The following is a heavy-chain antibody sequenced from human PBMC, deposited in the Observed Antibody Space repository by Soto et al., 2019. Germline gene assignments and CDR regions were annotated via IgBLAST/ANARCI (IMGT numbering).Heavy chain of an antibody. CDR1: GFTFSSYG. D-gene: IGHD2-15*01. J-gene: IGHJ3*02. CDR2: IWYDGSNK. V-gene: IGHV3-33*01. CDR3: ARDPSPRGYCSGGSCRDAFDI. Sequence: GGSLRLSCAASGFTFSSYGMHWVRQAPGKGLEWVAVIWYDGSNKYYADYVKGRFTISRDNSKNTLYLQMNSLRAEDTDVYYCARDPSPRGYCSGGSCRDAFDIWGQGTMVTVSS.